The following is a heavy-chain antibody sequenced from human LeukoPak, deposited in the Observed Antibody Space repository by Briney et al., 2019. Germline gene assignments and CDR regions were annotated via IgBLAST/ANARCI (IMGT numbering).Heavy chain of an antibody. CDR2: IYWDDDK. CDR1: GFSLSTSRVG. CDR3: AHHLAVAGYFDY. D-gene: IGHD6-19*01. Sequence: ESGPTLVKPTRTLTLTCTFSGFSLSTSRVGVGWIRQPPGKAREWLAVIYWDDDKRYSPSLKRRLTITKDTSKNQVVLTMTNMDPVDTATYYCAHHLAVAGYFDYWGQGTLVTVSS. V-gene: IGHV2-5*02. J-gene: IGHJ4*02.